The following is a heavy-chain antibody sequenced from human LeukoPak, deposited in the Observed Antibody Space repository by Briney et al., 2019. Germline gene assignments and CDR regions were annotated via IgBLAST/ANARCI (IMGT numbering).Heavy chain of an antibody. CDR1: GFTFSSYA. V-gene: IGHV3-23*01. D-gene: IGHD3-10*01. J-gene: IGHJ4*02. CDR3: ARDSAGKLAY. CDR2: ISGSGDIT. Sequence: PGGSLSLSCAASGFTFSSYAMTWVRQAPGKGLEWVSTISGSGDITYYADSVKGRFTISRDNSKNTLYLQMNSLRAEDTAVYYCARDSAGKLAYWGQGTLVTVSS.